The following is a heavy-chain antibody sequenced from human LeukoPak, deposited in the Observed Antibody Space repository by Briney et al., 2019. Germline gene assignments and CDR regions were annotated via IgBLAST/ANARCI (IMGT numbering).Heavy chain of an antibody. CDR3: AKARGGVAGRGFDY. J-gene: IGHJ4*02. CDR1: GFTFSSYG. CDR2: ISYDGSNK. Sequence: GRSLRLSCAASGFTFSSYGMHWVRQAPGKGLEWVAVISYDGSNKYYADSVKGRFTISRDNSKNTLYLQMNSLRAEDTAVYYCAKARGGVAGRGFDYWGQGTLVTVSS. V-gene: IGHV3-30*18. D-gene: IGHD6-19*01.